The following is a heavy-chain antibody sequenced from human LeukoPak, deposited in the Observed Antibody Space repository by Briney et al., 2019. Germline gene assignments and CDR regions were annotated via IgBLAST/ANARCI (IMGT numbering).Heavy chain of an antibody. Sequence: GGSLRLSCAASGFTFSSYAMSWVRQAPWKGLEWISSISIGGTYIYYADSVKGRFTISRNNAKNSLYLQMNSLRADDTAVYYCTKSRSSWSDDTFDIWGQGTMVTVSS. CDR2: ISIGGTYI. J-gene: IGHJ3*02. V-gene: IGHV3-21*01. CDR3: TKSRSSWSDDTFDI. CDR1: GFTFSSYA. D-gene: IGHD6-13*01.